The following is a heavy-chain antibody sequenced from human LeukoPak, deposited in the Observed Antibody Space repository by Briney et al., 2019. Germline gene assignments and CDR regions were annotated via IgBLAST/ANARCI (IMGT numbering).Heavy chain of an antibody. D-gene: IGHD3-22*01. CDR1: GGSISSGGYS. CDR3: ARGRGYYDSSTLDY. V-gene: IGHV4-30-2*05. J-gene: IGHJ4*02. CDR2: IYYSGST. Sequence: SQTLSLTCAVSGGSISSGGYSWSWIRQPPGKGLEWIGYIYYSGSTYYNPSLKSRVTISVDTSKNQFSLKLSSVTAADTAVYYCARGRGYYDSSTLDYWGQGTLVTVSS.